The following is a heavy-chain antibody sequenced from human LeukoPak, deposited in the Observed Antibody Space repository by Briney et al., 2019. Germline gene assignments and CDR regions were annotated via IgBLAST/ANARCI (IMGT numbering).Heavy chain of an antibody. V-gene: IGHV4-34*01. CDR2: ISHSAST. Sequence: SETLSLTCAVYGGSFSGYYWSWIRQPPGKGLEWIGEISHSASTNYNPSLKSRVTISVDTSKNQFSLKLSSVTAADTAVYYCARGSPRYFDWLFSRDFDYWGQGTMVTVSS. D-gene: IGHD3-9*01. J-gene: IGHJ4*02. CDR1: GGSFSGYY. CDR3: ARGSPRYFDWLFSRDFDY.